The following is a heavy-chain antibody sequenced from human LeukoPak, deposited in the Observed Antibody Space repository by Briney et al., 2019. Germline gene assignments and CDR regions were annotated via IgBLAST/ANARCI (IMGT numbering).Heavy chain of an antibody. CDR1: GGSIATYY. V-gene: IGHV4-4*07. Sequence: PSETLSLTCTVSGGSIATYYWSWFRQPAGKGLEWIGRIYIRGGTTYTPSLKSRVTMSVDTSKNQFSLKLSSVTAADTAVYYCAGEGHYYDSTGYYSRGEDYWGQGTLVTVSS. D-gene: IGHD3-22*01. CDR2: IYIRGGT. J-gene: IGHJ4*02. CDR3: AGEGHYYDSTGYYSRGEDY.